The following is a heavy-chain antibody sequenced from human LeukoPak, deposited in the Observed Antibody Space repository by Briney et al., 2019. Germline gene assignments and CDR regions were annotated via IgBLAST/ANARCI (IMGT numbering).Heavy chain of an antibody. J-gene: IGHJ4*02. CDR2: IRYDGSNK. Sequence: GGSLRLSCAASGFTFSSYGMHWVRQAPGKGLEWVAFIRYDGSNKYYADSVKGRFTISRDNSKNTLYLQMNSLRAEDTAVYYCARAGQWLTHFDYWGQGTLVTVSS. D-gene: IGHD6-19*01. CDR3: ARAGQWLTHFDY. V-gene: IGHV3-30*02. CDR1: GFTFSSYG.